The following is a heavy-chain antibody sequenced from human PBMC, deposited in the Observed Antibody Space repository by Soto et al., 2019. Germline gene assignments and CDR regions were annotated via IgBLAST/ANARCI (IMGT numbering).Heavy chain of an antibody. V-gene: IGHV3-66*01. Sequence: EVQLVESGGGLVQPGGSLRLSCAASGFTVSSNYMSWVRQAPGKGLEWVSVIYSGGSTYDADSVKGRFTISRDNSKTTLYLQMNSLRAEDTAVYYCASLHCSCGSCPDYWGQGTLVTVSS. CDR2: IYSGGST. D-gene: IGHD2-15*01. CDR1: GFTVSSNY. CDR3: ASLHCSCGSCPDY. J-gene: IGHJ4*02.